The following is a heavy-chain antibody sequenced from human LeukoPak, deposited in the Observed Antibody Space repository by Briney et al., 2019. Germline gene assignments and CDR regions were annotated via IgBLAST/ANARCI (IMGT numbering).Heavy chain of an antibody. CDR3: AREFVERGYSYGYYFDY. D-gene: IGHD5-18*01. V-gene: IGHV3-11*06. CDR2: ISSSSSYT. J-gene: IGHJ4*02. Sequence: GGSLRLSCAASGFTFSDYYMSWIRQAPGKGLEWVSYISSSSSYTNYADSVEGRFTISRDNAKNSLYLQMNSLRAEDTAVYYCAREFVERGYSYGYYFDYWGQGTLVTVSS. CDR1: GFTFSDYY.